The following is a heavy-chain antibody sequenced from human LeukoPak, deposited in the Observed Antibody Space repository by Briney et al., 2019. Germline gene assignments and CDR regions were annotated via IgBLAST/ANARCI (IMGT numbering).Heavy chain of an antibody. D-gene: IGHD3-22*01. J-gene: IGHJ4*02. CDR3: ARGLYYDSSGYEPLDY. V-gene: IGHV3-21*01. CDR1: GFTFISYS. Sequence: GGSLRLSCAASGFTFISYSMNWVRQAPGKGREWVSSISSSSSYIYYADSVKGRFTISRDNAKKPLYLKMNSLRAEDTAVYYCARGLYYDSSGYEPLDYWGQGTLVTVSS. CDR2: ISSSSSYI.